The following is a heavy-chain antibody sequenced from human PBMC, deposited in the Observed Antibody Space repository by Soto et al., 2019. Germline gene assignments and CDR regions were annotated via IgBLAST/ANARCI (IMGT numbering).Heavy chain of an antibody. J-gene: IGHJ3*02. D-gene: IGHD3-16*01. Sequence: VGSLRLSCAASGFTFSSYAMSWVRQAPGKGLEWVSAISGSGGSTYYADSVKGRFTISRDNSKNTLYLQMNSLRAEDTAVYYCAKDRAPVRGAFDIWGQGTMVTVSS. CDR1: GFTFSSYA. CDR2: ISGSGGST. V-gene: IGHV3-23*01. CDR3: AKDRAPVRGAFDI.